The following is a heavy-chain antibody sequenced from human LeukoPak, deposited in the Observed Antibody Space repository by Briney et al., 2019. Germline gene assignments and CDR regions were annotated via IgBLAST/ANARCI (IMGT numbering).Heavy chain of an antibody. CDR3: ARRRSCYDSRGYTFDI. D-gene: IGHD3-22*01. CDR2: IIPIFGTK. CDR1: GGTFSSYA. V-gene: IGHV1-69*13. J-gene: IGHJ3*02. Sequence: SVTVSCKASGGTFSSYALSWVRQAPGQGLEWMGGIIPIFGTKNYAQTFQGRVTITADESTSTAYMELSSLRSEDTAVYYCARRRSCYDSRGYTFDIWGQGTMVTVSS.